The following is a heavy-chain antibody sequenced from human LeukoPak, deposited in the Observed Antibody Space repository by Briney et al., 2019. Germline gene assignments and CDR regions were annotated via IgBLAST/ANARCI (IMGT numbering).Heavy chain of an antibody. CDR3: ARGSYSSSWSFDY. V-gene: IGHV1-69*13. J-gene: IGHJ4*02. D-gene: IGHD6-13*01. Sequence: ASVKVSCKASGGTFSSYTINWVRQAPGQGLEWMGGIIPIFGTANYAQNFQDRVTITADESTSTAYMELSSLKSEDTAVYYCARGSYSSSWSFDYWGQGTLVTVSS. CDR2: IIPIFGTA. CDR1: GGTFSSYT.